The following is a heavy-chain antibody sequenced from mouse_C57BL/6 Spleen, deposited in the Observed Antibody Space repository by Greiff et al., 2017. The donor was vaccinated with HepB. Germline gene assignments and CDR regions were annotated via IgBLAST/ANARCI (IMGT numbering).Heavy chain of an antibody. CDR2: IYPGDGDT. CDR1: GYAFSSYC. D-gene: IGHD1-1*02. CDR3: ARCGNHWYFDV. Sequence: QVQLQQSGAELVKPGASVKISCKASGYAFSSYCMNWVKQRPGKGLEWIGQIYPGDGDTNYNGKFKGKATLTADKSSSTAYMQLSSLTSEDSAVYFCARCGNHWYFDVWGTGTTVTVSS. V-gene: IGHV1-80*01. J-gene: IGHJ1*03.